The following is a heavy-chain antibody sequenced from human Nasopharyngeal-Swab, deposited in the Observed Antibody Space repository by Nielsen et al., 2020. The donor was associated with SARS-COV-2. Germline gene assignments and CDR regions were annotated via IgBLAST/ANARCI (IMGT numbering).Heavy chain of an antibody. J-gene: IGHJ6*02. Sequence: GESLKISCAASGFTFSSYDMHWVRQATGKGLEWVSAIGTAGDTYYPGSVKGRFTISRENAKNSLYLQMNSLRAEDTAVYYCARDRVDSSSWGYYYYGMDVWGQGTTVTVSS. D-gene: IGHD6-13*01. CDR1: GFTFSSYD. V-gene: IGHV3-13*01. CDR3: ARDRVDSSSWGYYYYGMDV. CDR2: IGTAGDT.